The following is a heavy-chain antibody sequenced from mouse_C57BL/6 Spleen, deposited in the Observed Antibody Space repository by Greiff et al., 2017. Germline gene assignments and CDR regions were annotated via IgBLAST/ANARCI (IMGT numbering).Heavy chain of an antibody. CDR3: ARGKFYYGSSYWYFDV. D-gene: IGHD1-1*01. V-gene: IGHV1-54*01. Sequence: QVQLQQSGAELVRPGPSVKVSCKASGYAFTNYLIEWVKQRPGQGLEWIGVINPGSGGTNYNEKFKGQATLTADKSSSTAYMQLSSLTSEDSVFYFCARGKFYYGSSYWYFDVWGTGTTVTVSS. CDR1: GYAFTNYL. J-gene: IGHJ1*03. CDR2: INPGSGGT.